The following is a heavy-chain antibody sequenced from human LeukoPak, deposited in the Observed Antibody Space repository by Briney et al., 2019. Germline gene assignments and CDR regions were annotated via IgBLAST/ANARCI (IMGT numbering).Heavy chain of an antibody. V-gene: IGHV3-23*01. CDR1: GFTFSSYA. CDR2: ISGSGGST. Sequence: GGSLRLSCAASGFTFSSYAMSWVRQAPGKGLEWVSAISGSGGSTYYADSVKGRSTISRDNSKNTLYLQMNSLRAEDTAVYYCAKDVFQWLVLRVFDDWGQGTLVTVSS. CDR3: AKDVFQWLVLRVFDD. D-gene: IGHD6-19*01. J-gene: IGHJ4*02.